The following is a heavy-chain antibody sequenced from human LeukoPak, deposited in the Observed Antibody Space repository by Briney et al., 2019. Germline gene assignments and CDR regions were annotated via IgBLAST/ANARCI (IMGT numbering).Heavy chain of an antibody. Sequence: GGSLRLSCTGSGFXFGDYAMSWVRQAPGKGLEWVGFIRSKAYGGTTEYAASVKGRFTISRDDPKSIAYLQINSLKTEDTAVYYCSRPNHVDTEDFDYWGQGTLVTVSS. CDR1: GFXFGDYA. D-gene: IGHD2-2*02. V-gene: IGHV3-49*04. J-gene: IGHJ4*02. CDR2: IRSKAYGGTT. CDR3: SRPNHVDTEDFDY.